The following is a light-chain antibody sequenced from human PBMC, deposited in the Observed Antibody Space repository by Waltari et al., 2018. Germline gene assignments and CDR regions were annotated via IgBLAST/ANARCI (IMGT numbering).Light chain of an antibody. V-gene: IGKV4-1*01. CDR2: WAS. J-gene: IGKJ5*01. Sequence: DIVMTQSPDSLLVSLGERAHISCHARHSILYTPNDKNYLAWYQPKAGQPPRLLVHWASIRESGVPDRFRGSGSGTDFTLTISNLQPEDVAFYWCQQYFNSPIAFGQGTRLEIK. CDR1: HSILYTPNDKNY. CDR3: QQYFNSPIA.